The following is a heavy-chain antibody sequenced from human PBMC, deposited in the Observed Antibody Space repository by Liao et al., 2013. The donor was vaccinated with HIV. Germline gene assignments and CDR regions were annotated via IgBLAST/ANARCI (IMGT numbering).Heavy chain of an antibody. J-gene: IGHJ4*02. D-gene: IGHD3-3*01. CDR3: AREQELRFLEWLLYY. CDR1: GGSISSGSYF. V-gene: IGHV4-61*02. Sequence: QVQLQESGPGLVKPSQTLSLTCTVSGGSISSGSYFWSWIRQPTGKGLEWIGRISTSGSTNYNPSLKSRVTISVDTSKNQFSLKLSSVTAADTAVYYCAREQELRFLEWLLYYWGQGTLVTVSS. CDR2: ISTSGST.